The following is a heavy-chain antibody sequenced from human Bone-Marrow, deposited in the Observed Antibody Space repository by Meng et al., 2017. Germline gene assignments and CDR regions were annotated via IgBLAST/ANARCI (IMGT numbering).Heavy chain of an antibody. CDR2: TYQSGTT. V-gene: IGHV4-4*02. J-gene: IGHJ4*02. Sequence: QVQLQESGPGLVEPSGTLSLPCTVSGASIPISPWFTWVRQPPGKGLEWIGETYQSGTTTYSPSLKSRVTISNDKSRNHFSLKLTSVAGAETAIYYCATQESRDGHSPYWGQGTLVTVSS. CDR3: ATQESRDGHSPY. D-gene: IGHD5-24*01. CDR1: GASIPISPW.